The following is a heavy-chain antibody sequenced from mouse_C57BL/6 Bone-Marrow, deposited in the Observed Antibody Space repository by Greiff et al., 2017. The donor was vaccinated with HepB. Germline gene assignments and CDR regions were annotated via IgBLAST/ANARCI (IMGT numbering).Heavy chain of an antibody. D-gene: IGHD2-5*01. J-gene: IGHJ3*01. Sequence: EVKLVESGGGLVKPGGSLKLSCAASGFTFSSYAMSWVRQTPVKRLEWVATISDGGSYTYYPDNVKGRFTISRDNAKNNLYLQMSHLKSEDTAMYYCARDHYSNYAWFAYWGQGTLVTVSA. CDR1: GFTFSSYA. CDR3: ARDHYSNYAWFAY. CDR2: ISDGGSYT. V-gene: IGHV5-4*01.